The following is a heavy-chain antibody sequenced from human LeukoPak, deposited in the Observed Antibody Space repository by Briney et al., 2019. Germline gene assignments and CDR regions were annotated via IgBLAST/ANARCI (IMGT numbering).Heavy chain of an antibody. V-gene: IGHV1-69*04. J-gene: IGHJ4*02. Sequence: SVKVSCKASGGTFSSYTISWVRQAPGQGLEWMGRIIPILGIANYAQKFQGRVTITADKSASTAYMELSSLRSEDTAVYYCAREAYYDILTGYPPFNYWGQGTLVTVSS. CDR1: GGTFSSYT. D-gene: IGHD3-9*01. CDR2: IIPILGIA. CDR3: AREAYYDILTGYPPFNY.